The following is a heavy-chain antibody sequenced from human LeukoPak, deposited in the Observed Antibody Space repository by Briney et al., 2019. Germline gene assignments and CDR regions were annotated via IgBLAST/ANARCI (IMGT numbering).Heavy chain of an antibody. Sequence: GASVKVSCKASGYTFTKYAMHWVRQAPGQTLEWLGWINAGNGYTSYSQELQGRVTITRVASASTAFMELSSLRSEDMAVYYCAIRDGYTDYWGQGTLVTVSS. CDR1: GYTFTKYA. CDR2: INAGNGYT. CDR3: AIRDGYTDY. D-gene: IGHD5-24*01. J-gene: IGHJ4*02. V-gene: IGHV1-3*03.